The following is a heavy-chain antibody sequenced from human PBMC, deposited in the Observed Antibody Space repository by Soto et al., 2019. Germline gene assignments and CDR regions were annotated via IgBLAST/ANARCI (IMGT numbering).Heavy chain of an antibody. CDR2: ISGSGDGT. V-gene: IGHV3-23*01. CDR3: TRSRRSILMVYGFGGMDV. Sequence: HPRGSLRLSCAASGFTVGSHAMSWVRQAPGKGLEWVSSISGSGDGTYYGDSVKGRFTISRDSSSSTLYLQMDNLRGEDTAVYFCTRSRRSILMVYGFGGMDVWGQGTTVTVSS. J-gene: IGHJ6*02. D-gene: IGHD2-8*01. CDR1: GFTVGSHA.